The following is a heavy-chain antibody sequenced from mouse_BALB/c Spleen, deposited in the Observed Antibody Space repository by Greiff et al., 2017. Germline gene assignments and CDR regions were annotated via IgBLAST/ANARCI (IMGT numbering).Heavy chain of an antibody. CDR3: ARHGGGYFLDY. J-gene: IGHJ2*01. V-gene: IGHV5-12-2*01. Sequence: DVMLVESGGGLVQPGGSLKLSCAASGFTFSSYTMSWVRQTPEKRLEWVAYISNGGGSTYYPDTVKGRFTISRDNAKNTLYLQMSSLKSEDTAMYYCARHGGGYFLDYWGQGTTLTVSS. D-gene: IGHD2-3*01. CDR2: ISNGGGST. CDR1: GFTFSSYT.